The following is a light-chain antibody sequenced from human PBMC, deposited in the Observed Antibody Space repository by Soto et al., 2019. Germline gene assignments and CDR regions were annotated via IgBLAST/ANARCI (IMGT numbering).Light chain of an antibody. V-gene: IGKV3-15*01. Sequence: EILMTQSPATLSVSPGDRITISCRASQNISGRVVWYQQKPGQSPRLLIYRASIMATHIPASFIVSGSDIDLSLTIISLQSKDCAVYYWHQYVEWLYTFCQGTRLE. CDR2: RAS. J-gene: IGKJ2*01. CDR3: HQYVEWLYT. CDR1: QNISGR.